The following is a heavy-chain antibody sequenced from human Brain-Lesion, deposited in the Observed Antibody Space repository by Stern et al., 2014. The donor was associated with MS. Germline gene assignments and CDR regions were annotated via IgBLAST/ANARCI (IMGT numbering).Heavy chain of an antibody. V-gene: IGHV4-39*01. D-gene: IGHD2-15*01. Sequence: QLVESGPGLVKPSETLSLTCTVAGGSVSSTSYAWAWIRQPPGKGLEWIGAIYYSGNTYYSPSLKSRLTISLDTSTNQFSLQLRSVTAADTAVYYCAGEEDIRYCSGGSCTGNWFDPWGQGTLVTVS. CDR3: AGEEDIRYCSGGSCTGNWFDP. CDR1: GGSVSSTSYA. CDR2: IYYSGNT. J-gene: IGHJ5*02.